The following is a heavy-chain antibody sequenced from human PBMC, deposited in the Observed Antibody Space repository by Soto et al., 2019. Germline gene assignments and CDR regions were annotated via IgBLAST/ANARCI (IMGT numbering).Heavy chain of an antibody. CDR1: GGSISSSSYY. V-gene: IGHV4-39*01. Sequence: SGTLSLTCTVPGGSISSSSYYWGWIRQPPGKGLEWIGSIYYSGSTYYNPSLKSRVTISVDTSKNQFSLKLSSVTAADTAVYYCARLITEYQLLYPSTDYRCQGTLVTVS. D-gene: IGHD2-2*02. J-gene: IGHJ4*02. CDR3: ARLITEYQLLYPSTDY. CDR2: IYYSGST.